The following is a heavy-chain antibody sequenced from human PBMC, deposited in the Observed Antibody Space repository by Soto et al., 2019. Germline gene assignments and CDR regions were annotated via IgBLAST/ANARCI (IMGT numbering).Heavy chain of an antibody. CDR3: ARLPGKTPSYCSGGSCYGSGSDY. CDR2: IIPIFGTA. Sequence: QVQLVQSGAEVKKPGSSVKVSCKASGGTFSSYAISWVRQAPGQGLEWMGGIIPIFGTANYAQKFQGRVTITADESTSTAYMELSSLRSEDTAVYYCARLPGKTPSYCSGGSCYGSGSDYWGQGTLVTVSS. D-gene: IGHD2-15*01. V-gene: IGHV1-69*01. J-gene: IGHJ4*02. CDR1: GGTFSSYA.